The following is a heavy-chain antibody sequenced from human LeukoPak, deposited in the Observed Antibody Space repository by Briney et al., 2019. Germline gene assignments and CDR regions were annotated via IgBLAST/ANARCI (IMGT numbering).Heavy chain of an antibody. Sequence: SETLSLTCAVYGGSFSGYYWSWIRQPPGKGLEWIGEINHSGSTNYNPSLKSRVTISVDTSKNQFSLKLSSVTAAVTAVYYCARMNSGSYFFDYWGQGTLVTVSS. D-gene: IGHD1-26*01. V-gene: IGHV4-34*01. J-gene: IGHJ4*02. CDR2: INHSGST. CDR1: GGSFSGYY. CDR3: ARMNSGSYFFDY.